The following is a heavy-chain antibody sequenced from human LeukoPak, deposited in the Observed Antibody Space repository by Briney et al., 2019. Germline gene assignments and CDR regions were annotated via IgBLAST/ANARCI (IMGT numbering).Heavy chain of an antibody. CDR1: GGSISSHY. CDR2: IYYSGST. V-gene: IGHV4-59*11. J-gene: IGHJ6*03. Sequence: SETLSLTCTVSGGSISSHYWSWIRQPQGKGLEWVGYIYYSGSTNYNPSLNILVTISVDTSKNQFSLKLSSVTAADTAVYYCARVRKTYYYYSSGLGYYYYYYYMDVWGKGTTVTVSS. CDR3: ARVRKTYYYYSSGLGYYYYYYYMDV. D-gene: IGHD3-22*01.